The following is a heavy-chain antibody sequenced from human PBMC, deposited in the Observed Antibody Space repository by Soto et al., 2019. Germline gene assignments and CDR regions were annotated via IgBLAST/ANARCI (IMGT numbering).Heavy chain of an antibody. D-gene: IGHD3-10*01. CDR1: GFTFSSYG. Sequence: QVQLVESGGGVVQPGRSLRLSCAASGFTFSSYGMHWVRRAPGKGLEWVAVIWYDGSNKYYADSVKGRFTISRDNSKSALKLQMNSLGAEDTAVFYCVRDQGNYGWDGMDVWGQGTTVTVSS. CDR2: IWYDGSNK. V-gene: IGHV3-33*01. J-gene: IGHJ6*02. CDR3: VRDQGNYGWDGMDV.